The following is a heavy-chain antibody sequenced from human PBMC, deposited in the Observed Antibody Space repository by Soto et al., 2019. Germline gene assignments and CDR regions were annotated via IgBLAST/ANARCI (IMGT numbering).Heavy chain of an antibody. CDR2: IIPIFGTA. Sequence: SVKVSCKASGGTFSSYAISWVRQAPGQGLEWMGGIIPIFGTANYAQKFQGRVTITADESTSTAYMELSSLRSEDTAVYYCAGTITGTFRSWFDPWGQGTLVTVSS. D-gene: IGHD1-7*01. CDR1: GGTFSSYA. V-gene: IGHV1-69*13. CDR3: AGTITGTFRSWFDP. J-gene: IGHJ5*02.